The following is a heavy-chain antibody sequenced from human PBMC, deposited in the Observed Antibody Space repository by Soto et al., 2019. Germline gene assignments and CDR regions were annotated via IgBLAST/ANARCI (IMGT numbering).Heavy chain of an antibody. CDR1: GFTCSSYA. J-gene: IGHJ5*02. Sequence: GGSLRLSCAASGFTCSSYAVSWVRQAPGKGLEWVSAISGSGGSTYYADSVKGRFTISRDNSKNTLYLQMNSLRAEDTAVYYCANCGGSPNWFDPWGQGTLVTVSS. D-gene: IGHD3-10*01. V-gene: IGHV3-23*01. CDR3: ANCGGSPNWFDP. CDR2: ISGSGGST.